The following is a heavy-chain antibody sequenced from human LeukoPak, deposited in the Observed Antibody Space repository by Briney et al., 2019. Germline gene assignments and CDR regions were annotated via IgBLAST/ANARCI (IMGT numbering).Heavy chain of an antibody. CDR3: ARRRIVATIDY. CDR1: GGSISSTSYY. Sequence: SETLSLTCTVSGGSISSTSYYWAWIRQPPGRGLEWIGSIYYDESTYYNPSLKSRLTISIDTSKNQFSLKLNSVTAADTAVYYCARRRIVATIDYWGQGTLVTVSS. J-gene: IGHJ4*02. D-gene: IGHD5-12*01. V-gene: IGHV4-39*01. CDR2: IYYDEST.